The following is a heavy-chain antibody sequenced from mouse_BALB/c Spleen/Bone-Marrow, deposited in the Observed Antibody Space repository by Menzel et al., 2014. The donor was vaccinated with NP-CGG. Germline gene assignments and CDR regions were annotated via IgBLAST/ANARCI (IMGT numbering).Heavy chain of an antibody. CDR3: ARQTYYDYDGYFDY. Sequence: EVQLVESGGDLVKPGGSLKLSCAASGFTFSSYGMSWVRQTPDKRLEWVATIISGGSYTYYPDSVKGRFTISRDNAKNTLYLQMSSLKSEDTAMYYCARQTYYDYDGYFDYWGQGTTLTVSS. D-gene: IGHD2-4*01. V-gene: IGHV5-6*01. CDR1: GFTFSSYG. J-gene: IGHJ2*01. CDR2: IISGGSYT.